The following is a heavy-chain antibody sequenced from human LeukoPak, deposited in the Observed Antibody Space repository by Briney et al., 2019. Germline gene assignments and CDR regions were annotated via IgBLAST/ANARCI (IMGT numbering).Heavy chain of an antibody. Sequence: GGSLRLSCAASGFTFSSYNMNWVRQAPGKGLEWVSSISSSSTYIYYADSVKGRFTISRDNAKNSLYLQMNSLRAEDTAVYYCARDREQWLASGWFDPWGQGTLVTVSS. CDR1: GFTFSSYN. J-gene: IGHJ5*02. CDR2: ISSSSTYI. D-gene: IGHD6-19*01. V-gene: IGHV3-21*06. CDR3: ARDREQWLASGWFDP.